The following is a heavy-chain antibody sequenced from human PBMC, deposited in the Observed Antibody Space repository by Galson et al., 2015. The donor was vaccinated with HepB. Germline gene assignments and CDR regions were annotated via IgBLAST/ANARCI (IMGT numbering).Heavy chain of an antibody. V-gene: IGHV3-33*01. CDR1: GFTFSNHG. CDR2: IWYDGTKK. CDR3: ARDSGTYYKRNWFDP. D-gene: IGHD3-10*01. J-gene: IGHJ5*02. Sequence: SLRLSCAASGFTFSNHGMHWVRQAPGKGLEWVAVIWYDGTKKYYGDSVKGRFTISRDNSKNTLFLQMNSLRAEDTAVYYCARDSGTYYKRNWFDPWGQGTLVTVSP.